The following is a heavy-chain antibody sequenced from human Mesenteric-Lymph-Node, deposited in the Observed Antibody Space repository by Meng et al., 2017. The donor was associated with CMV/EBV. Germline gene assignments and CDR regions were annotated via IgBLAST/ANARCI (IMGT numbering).Heavy chain of an antibody. D-gene: IGHD2-2*02. Sequence: GESLKISCAASGFTVSSNYMSWVRQAPGKGLEWVSVIYSGGSTYYADSVKGRFTISRDNSKNTLYLQMISLRAEDTAVYYCARVSYCSSTSCYRVFDYWGQGTLVTVSS. J-gene: IGHJ4*02. CDR3: ARVSYCSSTSCYRVFDY. V-gene: IGHV3-53*01. CDR1: GFTVSSNY. CDR2: IYSGGST.